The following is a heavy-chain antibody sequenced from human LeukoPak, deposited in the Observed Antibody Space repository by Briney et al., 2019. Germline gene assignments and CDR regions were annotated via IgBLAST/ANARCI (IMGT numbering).Heavy chain of an antibody. CDR3: ARDRGYSSSWYYMDV. CDR1: GGSISSYY. D-gene: IGHD6-13*01. Sequence: PSETLSLTCTVSGGSISSYYWSWIRQPPGKGLEWIGYIYYSGSTNYNPSLKSRVTISVDTSKNQFSLKLSSVTAADTAVYYCARDRGYSSSWYYMDVWGKGTTVTISS. CDR2: IYYSGST. V-gene: IGHV4-59*01. J-gene: IGHJ6*03.